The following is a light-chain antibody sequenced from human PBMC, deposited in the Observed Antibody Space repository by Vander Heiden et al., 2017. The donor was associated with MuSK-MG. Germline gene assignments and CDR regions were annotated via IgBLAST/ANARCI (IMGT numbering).Light chain of an antibody. CDR2: GAS. CDR1: QSVSSNY. Sequence: IVLTQPPCTLSLSPAERATLTCSPSQSVSSNYLAWNQQKPGQAPRLLIYGASSRATGIPDRFSGSGSGTDFILTISRLEPEDFTMYYCQQYIRSPITFGQGTRLEIK. CDR3: QQYIRSPIT. J-gene: IGKJ5*01. V-gene: IGKV3-20*01.